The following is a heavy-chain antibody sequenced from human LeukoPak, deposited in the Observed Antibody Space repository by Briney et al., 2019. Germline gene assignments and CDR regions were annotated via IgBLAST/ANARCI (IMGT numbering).Heavy chain of an antibody. V-gene: IGHV4-34*11. CDR2: IYYSGST. CDR1: GGSFSGYY. J-gene: IGHJ5*02. D-gene: IGHD6-19*01. CDR3: ARDPGYSSGWYGRTYNWFDP. Sequence: SETLSLTCAVYGGSFSGYYWSWIRQPAGKGLEWIGSIYYSGSTYYNPSLKSRVTISVDTSKNQFSLKLSSVTAADTAVYYCARDPGYSSGWYGRTYNWFDPWGQGTLVTVSS.